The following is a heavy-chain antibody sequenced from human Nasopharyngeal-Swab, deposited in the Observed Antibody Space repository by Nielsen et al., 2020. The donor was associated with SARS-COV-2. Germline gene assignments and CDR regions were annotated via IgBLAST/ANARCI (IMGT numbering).Heavy chain of an antibody. J-gene: IGHJ4*02. Sequence: ASVKVSCKASGYTFTGYYMHWVRQAPGQGLEWMGRINPNSGGTNYAQKFQDRVTMTRDTSISTAYMELSRLRSDDTAVYYCAREMYYDSSGYYYVRGGDFDYWGQGTLVTVSS. V-gene: IGHV1-2*06. CDR2: INPNSGGT. CDR1: GYTFTGYY. CDR3: AREMYYDSSGYYYVRGGDFDY. D-gene: IGHD3-22*01.